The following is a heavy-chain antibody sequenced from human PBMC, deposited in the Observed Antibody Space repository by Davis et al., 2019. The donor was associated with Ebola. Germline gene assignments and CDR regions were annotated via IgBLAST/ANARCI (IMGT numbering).Heavy chain of an antibody. CDR3: ARGTLDTAMVNYGMDV. CDR1: GFTVSTYW. Sequence: PGGSLRLSCAASGFTVSTYWMHWVRQAPGEGLVWVSRINSGGSLTSYADSVKGRFIISRDNSKNTLYLQMNSLRAEDTAVYYCARGTLDTAMVNYGMDVWGQGTTVTVSS. CDR2: INSGGSLT. V-gene: IGHV3-74*01. J-gene: IGHJ6*02. D-gene: IGHD5-18*01.